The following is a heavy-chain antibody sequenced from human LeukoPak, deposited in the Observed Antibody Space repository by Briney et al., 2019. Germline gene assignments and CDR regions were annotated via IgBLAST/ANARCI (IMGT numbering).Heavy chain of an antibody. CDR3: ARGRVGATTSRYFDY. J-gene: IGHJ4*02. Sequence: SVKVSCKASGGTFSSYAISWVRQAPGQGLEWMGGIIPIFGTANYAQKFQGRVTITADESTSTAYMELCSLRSEDTAVYYCARGRVGATTSRYFDYWGQGTLVTVSS. CDR1: GGTFSSYA. V-gene: IGHV1-69*01. D-gene: IGHD1-26*01. CDR2: IIPIFGTA.